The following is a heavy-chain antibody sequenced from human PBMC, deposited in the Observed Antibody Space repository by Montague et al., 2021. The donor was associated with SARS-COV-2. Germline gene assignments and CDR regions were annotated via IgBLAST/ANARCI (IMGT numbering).Heavy chain of an antibody. Sequence: TLSLTCTVSGGSISSDSYYWSWIRQPAGKGLEWIGRIYTSGSTNYNPSLKSLVTISVDTSKNQFSLKRSSVTAADTAVYYCARAPHYYFWSGYYLGEGYYYYYMDVGAKGTTVPVSS. CDR3: ARAPHYYFWSGYYLGEGYYYYYMDV. V-gene: IGHV4-61*02. J-gene: IGHJ6*03. CDR1: GGSISSDSYY. D-gene: IGHD3-3*01. CDR2: IYTSGST.